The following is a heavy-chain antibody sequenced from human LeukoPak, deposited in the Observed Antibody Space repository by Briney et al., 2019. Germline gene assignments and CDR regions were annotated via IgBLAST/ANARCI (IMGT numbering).Heavy chain of an antibody. J-gene: IGHJ4*02. CDR1: GFTFGGYG. V-gene: IGHV3-30*03. CDR2: ISYRGTNK. CDR3: ARAMYCSATSCPFDY. D-gene: IGHD2-2*01. Sequence: PGGSLRLSCAASGFTFGGYGMHWVRQAPGKGLEWVAFISYRGTNKYFADSVKGRFTISRDNSKNTLSLQMDSLRTEDTAVYYCARAMYCSATSCPFDYWGQGTLVTVSS.